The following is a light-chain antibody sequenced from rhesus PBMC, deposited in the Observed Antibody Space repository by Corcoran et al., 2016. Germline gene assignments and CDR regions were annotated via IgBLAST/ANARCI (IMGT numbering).Light chain of an antibody. Sequence: EIVMTQSPATLSLSTGERATLSCRASQSASSYVAWYKQKPEQYPRFLLYGASSRATGIPDRFSGSGSGTDFPIIISSLEPEDVGVYDCQQYNNWNTFGHGTKLDIK. CDR3: QQYNNWNT. CDR1: QSASSY. J-gene: IGKJ3*01. CDR2: GAS. V-gene: IGKV3S9*01.